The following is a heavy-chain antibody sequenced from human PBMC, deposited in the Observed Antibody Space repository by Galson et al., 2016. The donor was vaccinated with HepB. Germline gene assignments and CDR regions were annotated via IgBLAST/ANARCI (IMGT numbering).Heavy chain of an antibody. Sequence: SLRLSCAASGFTFRSYWMSWVRQAPGKGLQWVANVNQDETEKYYLDSVKGRFTISRDNAKNSLYLQMNSLRAEDTAVYYCARDGSGWLFDSWGQGTLVTVSS. V-gene: IGHV3-7*01. J-gene: IGHJ4*02. CDR2: VNQDETEK. CDR1: GFTFRSYW. D-gene: IGHD6-19*01. CDR3: ARDGSGWLFDS.